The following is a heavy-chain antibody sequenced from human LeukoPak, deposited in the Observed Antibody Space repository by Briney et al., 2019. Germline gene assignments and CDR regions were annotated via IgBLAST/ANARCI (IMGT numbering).Heavy chain of an antibody. CDR3: ARDYGDYGEYFQH. CDR2: ISSSSSYI. V-gene: IGHV3-21*01. Sequence: GSLRPPCAASGITLNSYSMNWVRQAPRKGLEWVPSISSSSSYIYYADSVKGRFTISRDNAKNSLYLQMNSLRAEDTAVYYCARDYGDYGEYFQHWGQGTLVTVSS. J-gene: IGHJ1*01. D-gene: IGHD4-17*01. CDR1: GITLNSYS.